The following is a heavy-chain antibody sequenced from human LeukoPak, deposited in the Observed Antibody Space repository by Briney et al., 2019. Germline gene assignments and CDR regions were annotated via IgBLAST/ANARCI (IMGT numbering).Heavy chain of an antibody. V-gene: IGHV4-59*01. J-gene: IGHJ3*02. Sequence: SETLSLTCSVSGGSISSFFWSWIRQPAGKGLEWIGYIYYSGSTNYNPSLKSRVTISVDTSKNQFSLKLSSVTAADTAVYYCARVLVVTATLAFDIWGQGTMVTVSS. D-gene: IGHD2-21*02. CDR1: GGSISSFF. CDR2: IYYSGST. CDR3: ARVLVVTATLAFDI.